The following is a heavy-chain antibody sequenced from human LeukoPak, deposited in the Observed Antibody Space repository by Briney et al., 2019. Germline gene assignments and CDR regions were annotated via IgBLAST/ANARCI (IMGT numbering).Heavy chain of an antibody. V-gene: IGHV4-39*01. Sequence: SETLSLTCDVSGVSISTSIYYWAWIRQPPGKGLEWIGSVFYSGSAYYGPSFKSRLGIPLDTSKNQFSLQLSSVTVADTAVYYCARIGHGANSHLKWYFDVWGRGTLVTVSS. D-gene: IGHD4-23*01. CDR3: ARIGHGANSHLKWYFDV. J-gene: IGHJ2*01. CDR1: GVSISTSIYY. CDR2: VFYSGSA.